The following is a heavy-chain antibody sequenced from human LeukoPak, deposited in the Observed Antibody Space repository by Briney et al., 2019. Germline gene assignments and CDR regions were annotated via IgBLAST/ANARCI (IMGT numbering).Heavy chain of an antibody. V-gene: IGHV4-4*09. J-gene: IGHJ5*02. Sequence: SETLSLTCTVSGGSISSYYWSWIRQPPGKGLEWVGHIYSSGSTNYNPSLKSRVTISVDTSKNQFSLKLSSVTAADTAVYYCASPEQLAWFDPWGQGTLVTVSS. CDR3: ASPEQLAWFDP. CDR1: GGSISSYY. D-gene: IGHD6-6*01. CDR2: IYSSGST.